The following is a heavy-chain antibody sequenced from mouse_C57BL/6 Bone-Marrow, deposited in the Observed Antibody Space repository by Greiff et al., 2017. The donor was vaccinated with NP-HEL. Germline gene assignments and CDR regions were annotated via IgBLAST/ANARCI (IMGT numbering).Heavy chain of an antibody. Sequence: VHLVESGAELAKPGASVKLSCKASGYTFTSYWMHWVKQRPGQGLEWIGYINPSSGYTKYNQKFKDKATLTADKSSSTAYMQLSSLTYEDSAVYYCARRDYGNYDAMDYWGQGTSVTVSS. V-gene: IGHV1-7*01. J-gene: IGHJ4*01. CDR2: INPSSGYT. CDR3: ARRDYGNYDAMDY. CDR1: GYTFTSYW. D-gene: IGHD2-1*01.